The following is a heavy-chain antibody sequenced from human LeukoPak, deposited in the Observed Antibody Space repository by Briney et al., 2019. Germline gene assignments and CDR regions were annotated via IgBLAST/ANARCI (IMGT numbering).Heavy chain of an antibody. J-gene: IGHJ4*02. CDR1: GFTVSSNY. Sequence: PGGSLRLSCAASGFTVSSNYMSWVRQAPGKGLEWVSVIYSGGSTYYADSVKGRFTISRDNSKNTLYLQMNSLRAEDTAVYYCAGGLRYYDWHSLGYWGQGTLVTVSA. CDR3: AGGLRYYDWHSLGY. D-gene: IGHD3-9*01. V-gene: IGHV3-66*02. CDR2: IYSGGST.